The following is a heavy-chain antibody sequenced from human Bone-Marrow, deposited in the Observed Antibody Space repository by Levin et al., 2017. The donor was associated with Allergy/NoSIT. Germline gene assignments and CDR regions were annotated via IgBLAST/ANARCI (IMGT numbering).Heavy chain of an antibody. Sequence: SQTLSLPCAVYGGSFSGYYWSWIRQPPGKGLEWIGEINHSGSTNYNPSLKSRVTISVDTSKNQFSLKLSSVTAADTAVYYCARTPQWRGYFDYWGQGTLVTVSS. D-gene: IGHD6-19*01. CDR3: ARTPQWRGYFDY. V-gene: IGHV4-34*01. CDR1: GGSFSGYY. CDR2: INHSGST. J-gene: IGHJ4*02.